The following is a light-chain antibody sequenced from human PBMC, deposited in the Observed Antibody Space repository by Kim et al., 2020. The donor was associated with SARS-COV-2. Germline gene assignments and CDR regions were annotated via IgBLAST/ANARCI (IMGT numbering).Light chain of an antibody. V-gene: IGLV1-44*01. Sequence: GQRVTISCSGVWSEVDRSYVYGFQYLPGAAPKVLIERNDQRPSGDPARVSGSKSGTSASLAINGLQPEDDADYYCETWDDSLNGPVFGGGTQLTVL. J-gene: IGLJ3*02. CDR1: WSEVDRSY. CDR3: ETWDDSLNGPV. CDR2: RND.